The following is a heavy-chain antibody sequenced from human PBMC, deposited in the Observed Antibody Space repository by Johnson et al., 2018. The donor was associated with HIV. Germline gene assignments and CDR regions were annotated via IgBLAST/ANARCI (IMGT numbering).Heavy chain of an antibody. Sequence: QVQMVESGGGVVRPGGSLRLSCAASGFTFSSYAMHWVRQAPGKGLEWVAVISYDGSNKYYADSVKGRFTISRDNSKNTLYLQMNSLRAEDTAVYYCARLPSGYSRDDLDIWGQGTMVTVSS. CDR1: GFTFSSYA. CDR2: ISYDGSNK. V-gene: IGHV3-30*04. J-gene: IGHJ3*02. CDR3: ARLPSGYSRDDLDI. D-gene: IGHD5-18*01.